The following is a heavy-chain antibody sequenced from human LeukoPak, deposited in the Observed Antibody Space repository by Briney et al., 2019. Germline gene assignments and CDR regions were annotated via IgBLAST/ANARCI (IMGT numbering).Heavy chain of an antibody. V-gene: IGHV4-61*02. CDR1: GGSISSGSYY. Sequence: SETLSLTCTVSGGSISSGSYYWSWIRQPAGKGLEWIGRIYTSGSTNYNPSLKSRVTISVDTSKNQFSLKLSSVTAADTAVYYCARWMGATTSYYYYMDVWGKGTTVTVSS. CDR3: ARWMGATTSYYYYMDV. CDR2: IYTSGST. D-gene: IGHD1-26*01. J-gene: IGHJ6*03.